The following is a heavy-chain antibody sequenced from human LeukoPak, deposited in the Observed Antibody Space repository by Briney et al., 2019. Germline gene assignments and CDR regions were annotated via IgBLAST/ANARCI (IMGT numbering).Heavy chain of an antibody. D-gene: IGHD3-16*02. J-gene: IGHJ4*02. Sequence: PSETLSLTCTVSGGSISSYYWSWTRHPPGEGLECIGYISYSGSTNYNPSFKSPVPIPVNTSKNQFSLKLRSVDPAATAFFSVARVSYDYIWGSYLYYFDYWGQGTLVTVSS. CDR2: ISYSGST. V-gene: IGHV4-59*01. CDR1: GGSISSYY. CDR3: ARVSYDYIWGSYLYYFDY.